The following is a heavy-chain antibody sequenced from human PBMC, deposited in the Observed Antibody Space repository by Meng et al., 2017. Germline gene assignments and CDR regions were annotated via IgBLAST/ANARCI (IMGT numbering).Heavy chain of an antibody. CDR3: ARVVWGRSTLWFGELQTFDY. CDR2: IYSGGST. Sequence: GESLKISCAASGFTVSSNYMSWVRQAPGKGLEWVSVIYSGGSTYYADSVKGRFTISRHNSKNTLYLQMNSLRAEDTAVYYCARVVWGRSTLWFGELQTFDYWGQGTLVTVSS. D-gene: IGHD3-10*01. J-gene: IGHJ4*02. V-gene: IGHV3-53*04. CDR1: GFTVSSNY.